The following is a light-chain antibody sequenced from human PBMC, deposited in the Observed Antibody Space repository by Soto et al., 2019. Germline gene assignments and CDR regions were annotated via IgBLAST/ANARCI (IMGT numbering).Light chain of an antibody. J-gene: IGLJ1*01. CDR1: SSDIGSYSL. CDR3: CSYAGSSTTYV. CDR2: DVS. V-gene: IGLV2-23*02. Sequence: QSALAQPASVSCSPGQSITISCTGTSSDIGSYSLVSWYQHHPGKAPKLMIYDVSKRPSGVSNRFSASKSGNTASLTISGLQAEDEADYYCCSYAGSSTTYVFGTGTKVTVL.